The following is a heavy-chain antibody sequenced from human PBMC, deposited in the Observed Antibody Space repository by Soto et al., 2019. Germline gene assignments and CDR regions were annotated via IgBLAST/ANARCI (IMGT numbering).Heavy chain of an antibody. CDR1: GLSFGDYI. V-gene: IGHV3-21*06. CDR3: VRDRSLSILRFLADILDV. CDR2: ISSSSIYK. D-gene: IGHD3-3*01. J-gene: IGHJ6*03. Sequence: PGGSLRLSCAASGLSFGDYIMNWVRQAPGKGLEWVSSISSSSIYKHYTDSVKGRFTVSRDNDKNLLYLEMDSLRPEDTAVYYCVRDRSLSILRFLADILDVWGKGTTV.